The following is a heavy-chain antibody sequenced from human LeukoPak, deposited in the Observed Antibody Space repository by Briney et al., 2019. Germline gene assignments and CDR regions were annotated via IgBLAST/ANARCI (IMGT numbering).Heavy chain of an antibody. CDR2: IYHSGST. V-gene: IGHV4-4*02. D-gene: IGHD2-2*01. J-gene: IGHJ4*02. Sequence: SETLSLTCAVSGGSGGSISSSNFWRWVRQPPGKGLEWFGEIYHSGSTNYNPSLKSRVTISVDKSKNQFSLKLNSVTAADTAVYYSARAGQGYCSSASCFLSLDYWGQGTLVTVSS. CDR1: GGSGGSISSSNF. CDR3: ARAGQGYCSSASCFLSLDY.